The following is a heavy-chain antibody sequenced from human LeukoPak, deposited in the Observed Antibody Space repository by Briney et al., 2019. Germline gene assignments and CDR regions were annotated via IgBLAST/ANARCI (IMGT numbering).Heavy chain of an antibody. J-gene: IGHJ4*02. CDR3: ARGSANNGAGPKRAFEY. D-gene: IGHD1/OR15-1a*01. CDR1: GYTFTSYY. CDR2: ITPNSGGT. V-gene: IGHV1-2*02. Sequence: ASVKVSCKASGYTFTSYYINWVRQATGPRLEWMGWITPNSGGTNYAQKFQGRVTMTRDTSISTAYMELSSLTSDDTAMYYCARGSANNGAGPKRAFEYWGQGTLVTLSS.